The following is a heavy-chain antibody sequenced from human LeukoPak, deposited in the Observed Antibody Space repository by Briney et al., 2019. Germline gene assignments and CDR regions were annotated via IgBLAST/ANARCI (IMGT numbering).Heavy chain of an antibody. CDR2: ISSSGSTI. CDR3: ARDSRYDFWSGYEYNWFDP. Sequence: GESLKISCAASGFTFSDYYMSWIRRAPGKGLEWVSYISSSGSTIYYADSVKGRFTISRDNAKNSLYLQMNSLRAEDTAVYYCARDSRYDFWSGYEYNWFDPWGQGTLVTVSS. CDR1: GFTFSDYY. D-gene: IGHD3-3*01. J-gene: IGHJ5*02. V-gene: IGHV3-11*04.